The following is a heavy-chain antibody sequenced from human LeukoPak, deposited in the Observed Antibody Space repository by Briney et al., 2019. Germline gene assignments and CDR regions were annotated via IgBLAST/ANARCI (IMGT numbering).Heavy chain of an antibody. CDR2: IWYDGGSE. V-gene: IGHV3-33*06. CDR3: AKGGREYQLLYLHV. Sequence: PGGSLRLSCAASGFTFRSYGMHWVRQAPGKGLERVAVIWYDGGSEYYADSAKGRFTISRDNSKNTLYLQMNSLRAEDTAVYYCAKGGREYQLLYLHVWGKGTTVTVSS. J-gene: IGHJ6*04. D-gene: IGHD2-2*02. CDR1: GFTFRSYG.